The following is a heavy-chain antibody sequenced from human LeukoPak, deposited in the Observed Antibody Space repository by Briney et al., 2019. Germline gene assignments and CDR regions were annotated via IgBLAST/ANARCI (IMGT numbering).Heavy chain of an antibody. CDR2: ISAYNGNT. CDR1: GYTFTSYG. Sequence: ASVKVSCKASGYTFTSYGISWVRQAPGQGLEWMGWISAYNGNTNYAQKLQGRVTMTTDTSTSTAYMELRSLRSDDTAVYYCARDEAGIAVVPAADPLDYWGQGTLVTVSS. V-gene: IGHV1-18*01. J-gene: IGHJ4*02. D-gene: IGHD2-2*01. CDR3: ARDEAGIAVVPAADPLDY.